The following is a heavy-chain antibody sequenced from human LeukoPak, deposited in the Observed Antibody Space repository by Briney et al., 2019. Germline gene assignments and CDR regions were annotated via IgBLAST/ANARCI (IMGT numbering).Heavy chain of an antibody. Sequence: ASVKVSCKASGYTFTSYGISWVRQAPGQGLEWMGWISVYNGNTNYAQKLQGRVTMTTDTSTSTAYMELRSLRSDDTAVYYCARDARYSSGWYRDWFDPWGQGTLVTVSS. CDR1: GYTFTSYG. J-gene: IGHJ5*02. CDR2: ISVYNGNT. D-gene: IGHD6-19*01. CDR3: ARDARYSSGWYRDWFDP. V-gene: IGHV1-18*01.